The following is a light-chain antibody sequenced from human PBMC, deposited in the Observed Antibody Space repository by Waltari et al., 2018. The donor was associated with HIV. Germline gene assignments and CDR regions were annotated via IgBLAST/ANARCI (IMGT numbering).Light chain of an antibody. CDR1: QSVSASN. Sequence: EIVLTQSPGTLSLSPGERATLSCRASQSVSASNLAWYQQKPGHAPRLLIYGASSKATGIPDRFSGGGFATDFTLTISRLEPEDFAVYYCQQYGGSLTFGGGTKVEI. CDR3: QQYGGSLT. CDR2: GAS. J-gene: IGKJ4*01. V-gene: IGKV3-20*01.